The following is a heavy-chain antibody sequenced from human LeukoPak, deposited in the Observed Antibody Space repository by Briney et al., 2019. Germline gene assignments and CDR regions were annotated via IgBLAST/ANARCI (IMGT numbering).Heavy chain of an antibody. CDR2: ISSSGRTI. CDR3: ARADCSSSSCYELDY. CDR1: GFPFSDYY. V-gene: IGHV3-11*04. D-gene: IGHD2-2*01. Sequence: PGGSLRLSCAASGFPFSDYYMSWIRQAPGKGLEWVSYISSSGRTIYYADSVKGRFTITRDNAKNSLYLQMNSLRAEDTAVYYCARADCSSSSCYELDYWGQGTLVTVSS. J-gene: IGHJ4*02.